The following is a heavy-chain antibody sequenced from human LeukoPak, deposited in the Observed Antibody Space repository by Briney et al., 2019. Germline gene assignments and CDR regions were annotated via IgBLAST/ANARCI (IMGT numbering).Heavy chain of an antibody. V-gene: IGHV1-46*01. CDR3: ARFASLYSRSWYYAFDI. CDR2: INPSGGST. J-gene: IGHJ3*02. Sequence: GASVKVSFKASGYTFTSNDIHWVRQAPGQGLEWMGIINPSGGSTSYAQKFQGRVTMTMDTSTSPVYMELSSLSSEVTAVYYCARFASLYSRSWYYAFDIWGQGTMVTVSS. CDR1: GYTFTSND. D-gene: IGHD6-13*01.